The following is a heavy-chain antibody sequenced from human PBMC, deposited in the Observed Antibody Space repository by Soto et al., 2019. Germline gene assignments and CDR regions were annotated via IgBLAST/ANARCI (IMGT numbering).Heavy chain of an antibody. J-gene: IGHJ6*03. V-gene: IGHV7-4-1*01. Sequence: QVQLVQSGSELKKPGASVKVSCKASGYTFTSYAMNWVRQAPGQGLEWMGWINTNTGNPTYAQGFTGRFVFSLDTSVSTAYLEICSLKAEDTSVYYCARSDSGYDYSYYYYYYMDVWGKGTPVTVSS. D-gene: IGHD5-12*01. CDR2: INTNTGNP. CDR3: ARSDSGYDYSYYYYYYMDV. CDR1: GYTFTSYA.